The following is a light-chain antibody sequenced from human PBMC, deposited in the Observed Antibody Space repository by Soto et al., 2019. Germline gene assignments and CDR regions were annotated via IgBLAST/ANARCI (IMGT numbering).Light chain of an antibody. CDR1: SSNIGAGYD. Sequence: QPVLTQPPSVSGAPGQRVTISCTRSSSNIGAGYDVHWYQQLPGTAPKLLIYGNSNRPSGVPDRFSGSKSGTSASLAITGLQAEDEADYYCQSYDSSLSGVFGTGTKVTVL. CDR3: QSYDSSLSGV. V-gene: IGLV1-40*01. CDR2: GNS. J-gene: IGLJ1*01.